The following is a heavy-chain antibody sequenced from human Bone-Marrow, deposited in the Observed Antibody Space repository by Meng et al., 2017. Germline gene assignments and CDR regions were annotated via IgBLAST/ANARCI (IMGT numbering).Heavy chain of an antibody. D-gene: IGHD3-10*01. Sequence: LVVFGGTVVRPGGSLRLSCTASGFTFDEYGMSWVRQAPGKGLEWVAGINWNGGSTDYVDSVKGRFTISRDNAKNSLYLQMNSLTAEDTALYHCARREEYGSGSYVLFYWGQGTLVTVSS. V-gene: IGHV3-20*01. CDR1: GFTFDEYG. CDR3: ARREEYGSGSYVLFY. CDR2: INWNGGST. J-gene: IGHJ4*02.